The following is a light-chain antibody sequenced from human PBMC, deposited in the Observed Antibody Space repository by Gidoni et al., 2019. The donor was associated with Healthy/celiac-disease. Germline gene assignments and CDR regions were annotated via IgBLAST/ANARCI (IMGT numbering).Light chain of an antibody. Sequence: EIVMTQSPATLSVSPGERATLSCRASQRVSSNLACYQQQPGQAPRLLIYGASTRATGIPARFSGSGSGTEFTLTLSSLQSEEFAVYYCQQYNNWPPYTFGQGTKLEIK. V-gene: IGKV3-15*01. CDR3: QQYNNWPPYT. J-gene: IGKJ2*01. CDR2: GAS. CDR1: QRVSSN.